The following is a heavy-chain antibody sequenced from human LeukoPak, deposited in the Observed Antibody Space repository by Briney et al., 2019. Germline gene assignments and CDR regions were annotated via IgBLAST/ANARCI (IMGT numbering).Heavy chain of an antibody. D-gene: IGHD3-10*01. CDR2: MNPNSGNT. V-gene: IGHV1-18*04. J-gene: IGHJ6*03. CDR3: ARASYYYGSGSYYKVYYYYYMDV. Sequence: ASVKVSCKASGYIFTSYFMHWVRQAPGQGLEWMGWMNPNSGNTGYAQKLQGRVTMTTDTSTSTAYMELRSLRSDDTAVYYCARASYYYGSGSYYKVYYYYYMDVWGKGTTVTISS. CDR1: GYIFTSYF.